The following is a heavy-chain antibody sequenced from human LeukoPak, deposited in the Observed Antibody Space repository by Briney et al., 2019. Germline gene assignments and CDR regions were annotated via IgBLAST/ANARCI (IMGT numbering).Heavy chain of an antibody. CDR3: AKADPRVAFEI. Sequence: GGSLRLSCAASGFTFDDYAMHWVRQAPGKGLEWVSGISWNSGSIGYADSVKGRFAISRDNAKNSLYLQMNSLRAEDMALYYCAKADPRVAFEIWGQGTMVTVSS. V-gene: IGHV3-9*03. J-gene: IGHJ3*02. CDR1: GFTFDDYA. CDR2: ISWNSGSI.